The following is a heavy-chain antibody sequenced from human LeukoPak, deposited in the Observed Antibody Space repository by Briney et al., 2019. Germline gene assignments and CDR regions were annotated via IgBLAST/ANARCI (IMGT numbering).Heavy chain of an antibody. V-gene: IGHV4-34*01. Sequence: SETLSLTCAVYGGSFSGYYWSWIRQPPGKGLEWIGEINHSGSTNYNPSLKSRVTISVDTSKNQFSLKLSSVTAADTAVYYCARLHGFGELFIREHAFDIWGQGTMVTVSS. CDR3: ARLHGFGELFIREHAFDI. D-gene: IGHD3-10*01. CDR1: GGSFSGYY. J-gene: IGHJ3*02. CDR2: INHSGST.